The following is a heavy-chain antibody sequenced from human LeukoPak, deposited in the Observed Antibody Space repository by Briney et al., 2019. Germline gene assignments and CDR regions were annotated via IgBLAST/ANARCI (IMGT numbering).Heavy chain of an antibody. Sequence: SETLSLTCTVSGGSISSHYWSWIRQSPGKGLEWIGEINHSGSTNYNPSLKSRVTISVDTSKNQFSLRLSSVTAADTAVYYCARRVGRWFGERAYYYNYMDVWGKGTTVTISS. CDR3: ARRVGRWFGERAYYYNYMDV. J-gene: IGHJ6*03. CDR2: INHSGST. D-gene: IGHD3-10*01. CDR1: GGSISSHY. V-gene: IGHV4-34*01.